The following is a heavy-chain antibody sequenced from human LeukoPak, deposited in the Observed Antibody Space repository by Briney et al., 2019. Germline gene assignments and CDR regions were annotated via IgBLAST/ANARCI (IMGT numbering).Heavy chain of an antibody. V-gene: IGHV3-23*01. CDR3: ATYYYDSSGYFYDAFDI. Sequence: GGSLRLSCAASGFTFSSYAMSWVRQAPGKGLEWVSAISGSGGSTYYADSVKGRFTISRDNAKNTLFLQMNSLRAEDTAVYYCATYYYDSSGYFYDAFDIWGQGTMVTVSS. J-gene: IGHJ3*02. CDR2: ISGSGGST. D-gene: IGHD3-22*01. CDR1: GFTFSSYA.